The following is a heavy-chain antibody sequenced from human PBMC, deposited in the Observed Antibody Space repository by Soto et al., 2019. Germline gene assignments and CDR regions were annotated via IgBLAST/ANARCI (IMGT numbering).Heavy chain of an antibody. V-gene: IGHV3-74*01. CDR3: ARDNYYYYGMDV. Sequence: GGSLRLSCAASGFTFSSYWMHWVRQAPGKGLVWVSRINSDGSSTSYADSVKGRFTISRDNAKNTLYLQRNSLRAEDTAVYYCARDNYYYYGMDVWGQGTTVTVSS. CDR2: INSDGSST. CDR1: GFTFSSYW. J-gene: IGHJ6*02.